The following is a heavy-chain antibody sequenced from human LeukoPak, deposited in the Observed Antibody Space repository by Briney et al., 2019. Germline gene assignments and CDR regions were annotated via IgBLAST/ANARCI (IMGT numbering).Heavy chain of an antibody. D-gene: IGHD1-26*01. V-gene: IGHV4-59*01. J-gene: IGHJ6*02. CDR3: ARGRSNYYGMDV. Sequence: PSETLSLTCSVSDGSINSYYWSWIRRPPGKGLEWIGYIYYNGNTNYSPSLKSRVTMSVDTSKNLFSLKVSSVTAADTAVYYCARGRSNYYGMDVWGQGTTVTVSS. CDR1: DGSINSYY. CDR2: IYYNGNT.